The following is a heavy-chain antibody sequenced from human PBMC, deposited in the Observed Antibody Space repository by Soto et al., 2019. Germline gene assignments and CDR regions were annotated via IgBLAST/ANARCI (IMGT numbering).Heavy chain of an antibody. CDR2: MSPDGREQ. J-gene: IGHJ5*02. V-gene: IGHV3-7*04. CDR3: TRDLNHDCGP. Sequence: EVHLVESGGGLVQPGGSLRLSCAASGFTFSGYWMTWVRQAPGKGLEGVANMSPDGREQYYVDSVKGRFTISRDNAKNSRYLQMNSLRGEDTALYYCTRDLNHDCGPWGQGTQVIVSS. CDR1: GFTFSGYW. D-gene: IGHD2-21*01.